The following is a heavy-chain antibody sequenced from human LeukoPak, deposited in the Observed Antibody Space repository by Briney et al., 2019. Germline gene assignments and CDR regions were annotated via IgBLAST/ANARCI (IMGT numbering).Heavy chain of an antibody. CDR1: GFTFSTYN. J-gene: IGHJ6*03. CDR3: ARVGDYNYMDV. Sequence: PGGSLRLSCAASGFTFSTYNMNWVRQAPGKGLEWVAYISTSISTIYYTDSVKGRFTISRDNAKNSLYLQMNSLRAEDTAVYYCARVGDYNYMDVWGKGTTVTVSS. D-gene: IGHD3-16*01. CDR2: ISTSISTI. V-gene: IGHV3-48*04.